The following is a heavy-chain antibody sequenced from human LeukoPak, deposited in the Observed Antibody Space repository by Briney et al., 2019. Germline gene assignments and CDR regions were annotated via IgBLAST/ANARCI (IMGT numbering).Heavy chain of an antibody. J-gene: IGHJ6*02. CDR3: ASWGYYGSGSYYEDV. V-gene: IGHV4-59*08. CDR2: IYYSGST. Sequence: SDTLSLTCTVSGGSISSYYWSWIRQPPGKGLEWIGYIYYSGSTNYNPSLKSRVTISVDTSKNQFSLKLSSVTAADTAVYYCASWGYYGSGSYYEDVWGQGTTVTVSS. D-gene: IGHD3-10*01. CDR1: GGSISSYY.